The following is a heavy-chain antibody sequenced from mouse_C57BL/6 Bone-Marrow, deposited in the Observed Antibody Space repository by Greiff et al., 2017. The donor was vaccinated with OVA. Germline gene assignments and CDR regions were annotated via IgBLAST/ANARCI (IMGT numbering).Heavy chain of an antibody. CDR1: GYTFTSYW. D-gene: IGHD1-1*01. V-gene: IGHV1-72*01. Sequence: QVQLKQPGAELVKPGASVKLSCKASGYTFTSYWMHWVKQRPGRGLEWIGRIDPNSGGTKYNEKFKSKATLTVDKPSSTAYMQLSSLTSEDSAVYYCARCDYYGSSFPYWYFDVWGTGTTVTVSS. J-gene: IGHJ1*03. CDR3: ARCDYYGSSFPYWYFDV. CDR2: IDPNSGGT.